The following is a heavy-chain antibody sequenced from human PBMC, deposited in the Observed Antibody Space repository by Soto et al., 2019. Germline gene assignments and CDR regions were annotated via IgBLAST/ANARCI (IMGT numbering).Heavy chain of an antibody. Sequence: SLILSCAASVFTFSSYSMHWVLHAPGKGLEWVAVISYDGSNKYYSDAVKGLFTISIDSSKNTVYLQINGLRAEDTAVYYSAKARRGYCSGGSCYFGRHCDLWGRG. J-gene: IGHJ2*01. D-gene: IGHD2-15*01. CDR2: ISYDGSNK. CDR3: AKARRGYCSGGSCYFGRHCDL. CDR1: VFTFSSYS. V-gene: IGHV3-30*18.